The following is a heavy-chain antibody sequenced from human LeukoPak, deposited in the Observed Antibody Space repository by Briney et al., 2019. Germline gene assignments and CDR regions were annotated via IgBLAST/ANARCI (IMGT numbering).Heavy chain of an antibody. D-gene: IGHD4-17*01. Sequence: GGSLRLSCAASGFTFSNYAMTWVRQAPGKGLEWVSILSDGGVYTYYADSVKGRFTISRDNSKNTLYLRMKSLRAEDTAIYYCAKESTVTPGNVNWFDSWGQGTLVTVSS. CDR2: LSDGGVYT. CDR1: GFTFSNYA. V-gene: IGHV3-23*01. J-gene: IGHJ5*01. CDR3: AKESTVTPGNVNWFDS.